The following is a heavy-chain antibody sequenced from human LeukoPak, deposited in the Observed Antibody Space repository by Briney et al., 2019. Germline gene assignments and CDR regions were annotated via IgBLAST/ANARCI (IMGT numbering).Heavy chain of an antibody. CDR1: GGSVSSGSYY. CDR2: IYYSGST. D-gene: IGHD3-3*01. J-gene: IGHJ4*02. Sequence: SETLSLTCTVSGGSVSSGSYYWSWIRQPPGKGLEWIGYIYYSGSTNYNPSLKSRVTISVDTSKNQFSLKLSSVTAADTAVYYCARDGVGGGFDYWGQGTLVTVSS. V-gene: IGHV4-61*01. CDR3: ARDGVGGGFDY.